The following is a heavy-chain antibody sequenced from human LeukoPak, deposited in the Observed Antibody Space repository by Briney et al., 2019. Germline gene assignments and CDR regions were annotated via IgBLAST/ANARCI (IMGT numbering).Heavy chain of an antibody. D-gene: IGHD4-23*01. V-gene: IGHV1-2*02. CDR3: ARDPETVVTDEKVIDY. CDR2: INPNSGGT. Sequence: GASVKVSCKASGYTFTSYGISWVRQAPGQGLEWMGWINPNSGGTNYAQKFQGRVTMTRDTSISTAYMELSRLRSDDTAVYYCARDPETVVTDEKVIDYWGQGTLVTVSS. CDR1: GYTFTSYG. J-gene: IGHJ4*02.